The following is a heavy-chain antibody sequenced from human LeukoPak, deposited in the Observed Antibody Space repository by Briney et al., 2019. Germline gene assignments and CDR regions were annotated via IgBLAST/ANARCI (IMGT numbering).Heavy chain of an antibody. Sequence: GGSLRLSCAASGFTFSSYSMNWVRKAPGKGLEWVSYISSSSSTIYYADSVKGRFTISRDNAKNSLYLQMNSLRAEDTAVYYCARDRGWGYLNYFDYWGQGTLVTVSS. CDR2: ISSSSSTI. D-gene: IGHD7-27*01. CDR3: ARDRGWGYLNYFDY. CDR1: GFTFSSYS. V-gene: IGHV3-48*04. J-gene: IGHJ4*02.